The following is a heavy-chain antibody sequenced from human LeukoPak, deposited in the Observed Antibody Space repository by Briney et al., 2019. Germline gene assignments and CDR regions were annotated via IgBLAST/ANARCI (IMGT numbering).Heavy chain of an antibody. CDR2: IKQDGSEK. D-gene: IGHD5-12*01. CDR3: ARGCPEEWLRFRADYYYYMDV. J-gene: IGHJ6*03. CDR1: GFTFSSYW. V-gene: IGHV3-7*01. Sequence: GGSLRLSCAASGFTFSSYWMSWVRQAPGKGLEWVANIKQDGSEKYYVDSVKGRFTISRDNAKNSLYLQMNSLRAEDTAVYYCARGCPEEWLRFRADYYYYMDVWGKGTTVTVSS.